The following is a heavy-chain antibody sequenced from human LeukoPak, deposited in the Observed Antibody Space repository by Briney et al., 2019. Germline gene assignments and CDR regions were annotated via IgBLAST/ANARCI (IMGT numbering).Heavy chain of an antibody. J-gene: IGHJ4*02. Sequence: GGSLRLSCAASGFTFSSYAMIWVRQAPGKGLEWVSAISGSGGSTYYADSVKGRFTISRDNSKNTLYLQMGSLRAEDMAVYYCAREGLEYDILTSLHYWGQGTLVTVSS. V-gene: IGHV3-23*01. CDR2: ISGSGGST. D-gene: IGHD3-9*01. CDR3: AREGLEYDILTSLHY. CDR1: GFTFSSYA.